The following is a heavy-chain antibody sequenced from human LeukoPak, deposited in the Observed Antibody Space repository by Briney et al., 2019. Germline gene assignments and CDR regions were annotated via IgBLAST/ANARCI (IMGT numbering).Heavy chain of an antibody. CDR2: IYSGGST. D-gene: IGHD4-11*01. J-gene: IGHJ4*02. Sequence: PGGSLRLSCAASGFTVSSNXXXXXRQAPGKGLXXVSVIYSGGSTYYADSVKGRFTISRDNSKNTLYLQMNSLRAEDTAVYYCARDPDYSKGEPDYWGQGTLVTVSS. CDR3: ARDPDYSKGEPDY. CDR1: GFTVSSNX. V-gene: IGHV3-66*01.